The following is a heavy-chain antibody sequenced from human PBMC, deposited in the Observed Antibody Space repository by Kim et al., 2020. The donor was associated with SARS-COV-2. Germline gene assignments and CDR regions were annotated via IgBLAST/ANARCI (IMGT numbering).Heavy chain of an antibody. CDR1: GDSVSSNSAA. J-gene: IGHJ6*02. CDR3: ARGTEIYSSGWLSHYGMDV. V-gene: IGHV6-1*01. CDR2: TYYRSKWYN. Sequence: SQTLSLTCAISGDSVSSNSAAWNWIRQSPSRGLEWLGRTYYRSKWYNDYAVSVKSRITINPDTSKNQFSLQLNSVTPEDTAVYYCARGTEIYSSGWLSHYGMDVWGQGTTVTVSS. D-gene: IGHD6-19*01.